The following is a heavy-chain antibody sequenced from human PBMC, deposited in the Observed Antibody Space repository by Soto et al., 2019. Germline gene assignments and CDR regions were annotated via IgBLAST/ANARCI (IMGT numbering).Heavy chain of an antibody. CDR1: GFTFSSYW. Sequence: GGSLRLSCAASGFTFSSYWMSWVRQAPGKGLEWVANIKQDGSEKYYVDSVKGRFTISRDNAKNSLYLQMNSLRAEDTAVYYCARAISPDYCSSTSCYYFDYWGQGTLVTVSS. V-gene: IGHV3-7*03. CDR3: ARAISPDYCSSTSCYYFDY. J-gene: IGHJ4*02. D-gene: IGHD2-2*01. CDR2: IKQDGSEK.